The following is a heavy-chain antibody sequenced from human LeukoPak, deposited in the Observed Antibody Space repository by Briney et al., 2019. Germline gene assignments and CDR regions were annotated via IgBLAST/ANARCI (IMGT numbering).Heavy chain of an antibody. CDR3: ARDSALRTRGVPADY. J-gene: IGHJ4*02. CDR1: GYTFTSYD. V-gene: IGHV1-18*01. D-gene: IGHD2-2*01. CDR2: ISAYNGNT. Sequence: ASVKVSCKASGYTFTSYDINWVRQATGQGLEWMGWISAYNGNTNYARKLQGRVTMTTDTSTSTAYMELRSLRSDDTAVYYCARDSALRTRGVPADYWGQGTLVTVSS.